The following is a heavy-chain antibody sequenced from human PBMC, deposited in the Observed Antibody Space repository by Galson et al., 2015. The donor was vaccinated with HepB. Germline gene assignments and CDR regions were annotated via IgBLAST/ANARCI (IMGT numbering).Heavy chain of an antibody. V-gene: IGHV3-49*03. CDR1: GFTFGDYA. Sequence: SLRLSCAASGFTFGDYAMSWFRQAPGKGLEWVGFIRSKAYGGTTEYAASVKGRFTISRDDSKSIAYLQMNSLKTEDTAVYYCTRDQFTMIVVVITNAFDIWGQGTMVTVSS. CDR3: TRDQFTMIVVVITNAFDI. CDR2: IRSKAYGGTT. J-gene: IGHJ3*02. D-gene: IGHD3-22*01.